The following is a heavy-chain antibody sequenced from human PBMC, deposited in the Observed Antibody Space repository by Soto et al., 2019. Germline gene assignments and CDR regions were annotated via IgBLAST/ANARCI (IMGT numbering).Heavy chain of an antibody. J-gene: IGHJ6*02. CDR3: ARGGLRYFDWLPHLYYYYGMDV. D-gene: IGHD3-9*01. CDR2: ISYDGSNK. V-gene: IGHV3-30-3*01. Sequence: PGGSLRLSCAASGFTFSSYAMHWVRQAPGKGLEWVAVISYDGSNKYYADSVKGRFTISRDNSKNTLYLQMNSLRAEDTAVYYCARGGLRYFDWLPHLYYYYGMDVWGQGTTVTVSS. CDR1: GFTFSSYA.